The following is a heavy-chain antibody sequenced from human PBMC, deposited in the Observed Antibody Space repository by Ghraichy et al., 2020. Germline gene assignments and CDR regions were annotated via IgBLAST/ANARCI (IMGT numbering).Heavy chain of an antibody. J-gene: IGHJ4*02. CDR1: GYTFTGYY. Sequence: ASVKVSCKASGYTFTGYYMHWVRQAPGQGLEWMGWINPNSGGTNYAQKFQGRVTMTRDTSISTAYMELSRLRSDDTAVYYCARRPILTSRYNWNYVDYWGQGTLVTVSS. CDR3: ARRPILTSRYNWNYVDY. CDR2: INPNSGGT. D-gene: IGHD1-20*01. V-gene: IGHV1-2*02.